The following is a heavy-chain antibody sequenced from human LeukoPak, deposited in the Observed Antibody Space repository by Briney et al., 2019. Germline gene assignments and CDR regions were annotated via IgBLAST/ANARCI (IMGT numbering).Heavy chain of an antibody. CDR2: INPNSGGT. CDR1: GYTFTGYY. Sequence: ASVKVSCKDSGYTFTGYYMHWVRQAPGQGLEWMGWINPNSGGTNYAQKFQGRVTMTRDTSISTAYMELSRLRSDDTAVYYCARAGSYYYDSSGYYSAAFDIWGQGTMVTVSS. D-gene: IGHD3-22*01. CDR3: ARAGSYYYDSSGYYSAAFDI. V-gene: IGHV1-2*02. J-gene: IGHJ3*02.